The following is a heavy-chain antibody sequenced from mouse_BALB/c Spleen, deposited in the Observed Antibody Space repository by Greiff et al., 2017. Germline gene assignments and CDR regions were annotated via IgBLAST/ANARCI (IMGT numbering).Heavy chain of an antibody. CDR2: ISYSGST. CDR3: ARSPFLWYGSKFAY. V-gene: IGHV3-2*02. CDR1: GYSITSDYA. J-gene: IGHJ3*01. Sequence: EVKLVESGPGLVKPSQSLSLTCTVTGYSITSDYAWNWIRQFPGNKLEWMGYISYSGSTSYNPSLKSRISITRDTSKNQFFLQLNSVTTEDTATYYCARSPFLWYGSKFAYWGQGTLVTVSA. D-gene: IGHD1-1*01.